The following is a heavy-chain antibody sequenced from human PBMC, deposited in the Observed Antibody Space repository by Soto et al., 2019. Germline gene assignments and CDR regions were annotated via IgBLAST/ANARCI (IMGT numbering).Heavy chain of an antibody. J-gene: IGHJ6*02. CDR1: GYTFTSYA. CDR2: INAGNGNT. Sequence: GASVKVSCKASGYTFTSYAMHWVRQAPGQRLEWMGWINAGNGNTKYSQKFQGRVTITRDTSASTAYMELSSLRSEDTAVYYCASSSHYYDSSGYLDYGMDVWGQGTTVTVSS. V-gene: IGHV1-3*01. CDR3: ASSSHYYDSSGYLDYGMDV. D-gene: IGHD3-22*01.